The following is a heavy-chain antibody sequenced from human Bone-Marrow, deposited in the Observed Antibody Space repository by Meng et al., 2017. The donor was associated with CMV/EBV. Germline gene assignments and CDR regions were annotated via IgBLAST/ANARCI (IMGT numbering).Heavy chain of an antibody. Sequence: GGSLRLSCAASGFTFSSYAMHWVRQAPGKGLEWVAVISYDGSNKYYADSVKGRFTISRDNSKNTLYLQMNSLRAEDTAVYYCAKFYGSGSYTNYYYYGMDVWGQGTTVTVSS. CDR1: GFTFSSYA. CDR3: AKFYGSGSYTNYYYYGMDV. J-gene: IGHJ6*02. CDR2: ISYDGSNK. D-gene: IGHD3-10*01. V-gene: IGHV3-30-3*01.